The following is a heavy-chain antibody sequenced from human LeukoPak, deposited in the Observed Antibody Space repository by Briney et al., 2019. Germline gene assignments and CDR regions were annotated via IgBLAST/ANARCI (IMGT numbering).Heavy chain of an antibody. CDR1: GGSISSGSYY. CDR2: IYTSGST. J-gene: IGHJ4*02. D-gene: IGHD5-24*01. Sequence: SETLSLTCTVSGGSISSGSYYWSWIRQPAGKGLEWIGRIYTSGSTNYNPSLKSRVTISVDTSKNQFSLKLSSVTAADTAVYYCARGSRDGYDYPLDYWGQGTLVTVFS. V-gene: IGHV4-61*02. CDR3: ARGSRDGYDYPLDY.